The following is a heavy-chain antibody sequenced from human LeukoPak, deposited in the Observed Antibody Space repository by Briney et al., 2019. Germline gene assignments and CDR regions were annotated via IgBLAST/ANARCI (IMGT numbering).Heavy chain of an antibody. CDR1: GYSIGSGYY. CDR3: ARTPIYYFDNSGYYN. CDR2: IYHSGST. J-gene: IGHJ4*02. V-gene: IGHV4-38-2*02. D-gene: IGHD3-22*01. Sequence: SETLSLTRTVSGYSIGSGYYWGWIRQPPGKGLEWIGSIYHSGSTYYNPSLKSRVTMSVDTSKKQFSLRLSSVTAADTAVYYCARTPIYYFDNSGYYNWGQGTLVTVSS.